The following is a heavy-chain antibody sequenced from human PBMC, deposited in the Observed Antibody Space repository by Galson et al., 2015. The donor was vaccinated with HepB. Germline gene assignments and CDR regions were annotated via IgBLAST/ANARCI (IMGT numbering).Heavy chain of an antibody. J-gene: IGHJ4*02. CDR2: ISGSGGST. D-gene: IGHD2-21*02. CDR3: AKPYLELAYCGGDCYPVDY. CDR1: GFTFSSYA. V-gene: IGHV3-23*01. Sequence: SLRLPCAASGFTFSSYAMSWVRQAPGKGLEWVSAISGSGGSTYYADSVKGRFTISRDNSKNTLYLQMNSLRAEDTAVYYCAKPYLELAYCGGDCYPVDYWGQGTLVTVSS.